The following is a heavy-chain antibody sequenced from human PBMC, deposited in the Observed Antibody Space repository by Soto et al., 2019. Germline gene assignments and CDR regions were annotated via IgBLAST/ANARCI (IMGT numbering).Heavy chain of an antibody. CDR2: IRSKAYGGTT. Sequence: PGGSLRLSCTASGFTFGDYAMSWVRQAPGKGLESVGFIRSKAYGGTTEYAASVKGRFTISRDDSKSIAYLQMNSLKTEDTAVYYCTRAPLVRGVIIWYDALDIWGQGTMVTV. CDR1: GFTFGDYA. J-gene: IGHJ3*02. V-gene: IGHV3-49*04. D-gene: IGHD3-10*01. CDR3: TRAPLVRGVIIWYDALDI.